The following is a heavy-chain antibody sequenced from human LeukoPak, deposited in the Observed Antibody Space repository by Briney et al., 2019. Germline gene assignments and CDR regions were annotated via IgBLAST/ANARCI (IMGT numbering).Heavy chain of an antibody. Sequence: ASVKVSCKASGYTFTGYYMHWVRQAPGQGLEWMGWIDPNSGGTNYAQKFQGRVTMTRDTSISTAYMELSRLRSDDTAVYYCARVFRFSNHLEYWGQGTLVTVSS. CDR1: GYTFTGYY. V-gene: IGHV1-2*02. J-gene: IGHJ4*02. CDR3: ARVFRFSNHLEY. CDR2: IDPNSGGT. D-gene: IGHD3-10*01.